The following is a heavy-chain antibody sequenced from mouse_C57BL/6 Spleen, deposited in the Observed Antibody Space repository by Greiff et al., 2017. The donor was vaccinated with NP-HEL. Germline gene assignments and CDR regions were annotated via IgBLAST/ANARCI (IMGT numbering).Heavy chain of an antibody. V-gene: IGHV1-26*01. J-gene: IGHJ1*03. CDR3: ASLLYYYGSSSGYFDV. D-gene: IGHD1-1*01. CDR1: GYTFTDYY. CDR2: INPNNGGT. Sequence: EVQLQQSGPELVKPGASVKISCKASGYTFTDYYMNWVKQSHGKSLEWIGDINPNNGGTSYNQKFKGKATLTVDKSSSTAYMELRSLTSEDSAVYYCASLLYYYGSSSGYFDVWGTGTTVTVSS.